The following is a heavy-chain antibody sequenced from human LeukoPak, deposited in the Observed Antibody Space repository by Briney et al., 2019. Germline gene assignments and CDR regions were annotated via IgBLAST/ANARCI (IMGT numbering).Heavy chain of an antibody. CDR2: IYYSGST. V-gene: IGHV4-61*01. Sequence: SETLSLTCTVSGGSVSSGSYYWSWIRQPPGKGLEWIGYIYYSGSTNYNPSLKSRVTISVDTSKNQFSLKLSSVTAADTAVYYCARGAAYCSSTSCPLYWGQGTLVTVSS. CDR3: ARGAAYCSSTSCPLY. J-gene: IGHJ4*02. D-gene: IGHD2-2*01. CDR1: GGSVSSGSYY.